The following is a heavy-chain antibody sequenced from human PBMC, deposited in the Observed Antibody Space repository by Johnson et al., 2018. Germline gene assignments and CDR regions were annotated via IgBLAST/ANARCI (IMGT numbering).Heavy chain of an antibody. CDR3: AKGLSGKTDVQY. CDR1: GFTFSTY. J-gene: IGHJ1*01. Sequence: VQLVQSGGGVVQPALRLSCAASGFTFSTYVSWVRQAPGLGLEWVSTISDSGQHTFYADSVKGRFTISRDNSKDTVYLKMDTLRAEDTAVYYCAKGLSGKTDVQYWGQGTLVTVSS. D-gene: IGHD1-20*01. V-gene: IGHV3-23*04. CDR2: ISDSGQHT.